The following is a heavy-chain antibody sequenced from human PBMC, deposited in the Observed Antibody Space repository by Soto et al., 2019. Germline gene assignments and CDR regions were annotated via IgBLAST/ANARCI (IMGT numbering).Heavy chain of an antibody. V-gene: IGHV3-21*01. D-gene: IGHD3-10*01. Sequence: AGGSLRLSCAASGFTFSSFSMNWVRQAPGKGLEWVSSISSSSSDIYYADSVKGRFAISRDHAKNSLYLQMNSLRAEDTAVYYCARGPKKSSSYYNTKNLNYYYYYMDLWGKGTTVTVSS. CDR2: ISSSSSDI. CDR3: ARGPKKSSSYYNTKNLNYYYYYMDL. J-gene: IGHJ6*03. CDR1: GFTFSSFS.